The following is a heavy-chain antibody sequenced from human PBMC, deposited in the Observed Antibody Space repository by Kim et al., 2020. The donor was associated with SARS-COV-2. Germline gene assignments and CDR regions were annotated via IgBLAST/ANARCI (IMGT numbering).Heavy chain of an antibody. CDR1: GFTFSSYG. V-gene: IGHV3-30*18. D-gene: IGHD6-19*01. CDR3: AKVQGYSIGWEDY. Sequence: GGSLRLSCAASGFTFSSYGMHWVRQAPGKGLEWVAVISYDGSNKYYADSVKGRFTISRDNSKNTLYLQMNSLRAEDTAVYYCAKVQGYSIGWEDYWGPGTLVTAS. J-gene: IGHJ4*02. CDR2: ISYDGSNK.